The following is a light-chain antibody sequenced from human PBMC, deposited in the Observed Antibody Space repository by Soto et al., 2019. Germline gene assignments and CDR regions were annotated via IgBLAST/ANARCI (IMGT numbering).Light chain of an antibody. CDR3: QQYGSSEWT. V-gene: IGKV3-20*01. CDR2: AAS. Sequence: LKQSPGTLSLYKRERATLSCMASQIVSIYYLAWYQQKPGQAPRLLIYAASSRATGIPDRFSGGGSGTDFTLTISSLEPEDFAVYYCQQYGSSEWTFGQGT. J-gene: IGKJ1*01. CDR1: QIVSIYY.